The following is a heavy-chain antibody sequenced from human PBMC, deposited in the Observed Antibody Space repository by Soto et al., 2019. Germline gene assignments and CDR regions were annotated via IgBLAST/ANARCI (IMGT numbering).Heavy chain of an antibody. CDR3: AKDDYGDILSSLNDDAFDI. Sequence: GSLRLSCAGSGFAFSNAWINWVRQAPGKGLEWVAVISYDGSNKYYADSVKGRFTISRDNSKNTLYLQMNSLRAEDTAVYYCAKDDYGDILSSLNDDAFDIWGQGTMVTVSS. J-gene: IGHJ3*02. V-gene: IGHV3-30*18. D-gene: IGHD4-17*01. CDR2: ISYDGSNK. CDR1: GFAFSNAW.